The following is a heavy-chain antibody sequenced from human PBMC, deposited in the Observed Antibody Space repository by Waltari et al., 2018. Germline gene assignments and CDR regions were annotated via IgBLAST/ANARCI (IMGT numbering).Heavy chain of an antibody. Sequence: QVQLQESGPGLVKPSETLSLTCAVSGYSISSGYYWGWIRQPPGKGLEWIGSIYHSGSTYYNPSLKSRVTIAVDTSKNQLSLKLSSVTAADTAVYYCARVACSSTSCYTGGQAFDIWGQGTMVIVSS. V-gene: IGHV4-38-2*01. CDR3: ARVACSSTSCYTGGQAFDI. J-gene: IGHJ3*02. D-gene: IGHD2-2*02. CDR1: GYSISSGYY. CDR2: IYHSGST.